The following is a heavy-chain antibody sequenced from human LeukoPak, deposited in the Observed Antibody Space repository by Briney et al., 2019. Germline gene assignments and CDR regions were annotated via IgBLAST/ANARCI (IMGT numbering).Heavy chain of an antibody. D-gene: IGHD3-10*01. J-gene: IGHJ4*02. CDR3: ARVDSVLLWFGELPNYFDY. CDR1: GFTFSSYW. CDR2: IKQDGSEK. V-gene: IGHV3-7*01. Sequence: GGSLRLSCAASGFTFSSYWMHWVRQAPGKGLEWVANIKQDGSEKYYVDSVKGRFTISRDNAKNSVYLQMNSLRAEDTAVYYCARVDSVLLWFGELPNYFDYWGQGTLVTVSS.